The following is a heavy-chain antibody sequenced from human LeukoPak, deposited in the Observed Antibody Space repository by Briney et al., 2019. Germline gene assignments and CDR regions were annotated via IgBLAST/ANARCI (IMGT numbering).Heavy chain of an antibody. CDR1: GFTFSNYW. V-gene: IGHV3-7*03. J-gene: IGHJ4*02. D-gene: IGHD3-22*01. CDR2: IKQDGSEK. Sequence: GGSLRLSCAASGFTFSNYWMSWVRQAPGKGLEWVANIKQDGSEKYYVDSVKGRFTISRDNAKNSLYLQMNSLRAEDTAVYYCAKGGIVVACDYWGQGTLVTVSS. CDR3: AKGGIVVACDY.